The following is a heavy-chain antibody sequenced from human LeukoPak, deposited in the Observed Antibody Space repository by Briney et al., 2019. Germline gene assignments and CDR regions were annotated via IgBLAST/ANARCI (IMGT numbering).Heavy chain of an antibody. Sequence: GGSLRLSCAASGFTFSDSYMSWIRQAPGKGLEWLSYISSSGSAIYYADSVKGRFPISRDNAKKSLYLQMNSLRAEDTAVYYCARDTGAAGIGNWGQGTLVTVSS. CDR3: ARDTGAAGIGN. V-gene: IGHV3-11*04. D-gene: IGHD6-13*01. J-gene: IGHJ4*02. CDR1: GFTFSDSY. CDR2: ISSSGSAI.